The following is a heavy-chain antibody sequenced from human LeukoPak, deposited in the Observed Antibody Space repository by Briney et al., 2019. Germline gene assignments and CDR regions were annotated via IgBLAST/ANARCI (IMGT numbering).Heavy chain of an antibody. CDR1: GGSISSSSYY. CDR2: IYYSGST. V-gene: IGHV4-61*05. CDR3: AREAAAGTGYYDY. D-gene: IGHD6-13*01. J-gene: IGHJ4*02. Sequence: SETLSLTCTVSGGSISSSSYYWGWIRQPPGKGLEWIGYIYYSGSTNYNPSLKSRVTISVDTSKNQFSLKLSSVTAADTAVYYCAREAAAGTGYYDYWGQGTLVTVSS.